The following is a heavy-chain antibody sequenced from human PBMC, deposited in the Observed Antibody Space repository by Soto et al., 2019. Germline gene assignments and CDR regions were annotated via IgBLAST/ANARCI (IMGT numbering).Heavy chain of an antibody. D-gene: IGHD2-15*01. CDR2: ISGSGGST. J-gene: IGHJ6*02. CDR1: GFTFSSYA. CDR3: AEGLVARPYGMDV. Sequence: PGGSLRLSCAASGFTFSSYAMSWVRQAPGKGLEWVSAISGSGGSTYYADSVKGRFTISRDNSKNTLYLQMNSLRAKDTAVYYCAEGLVARPYGMDVWGQGTTVTVSS. V-gene: IGHV3-23*01.